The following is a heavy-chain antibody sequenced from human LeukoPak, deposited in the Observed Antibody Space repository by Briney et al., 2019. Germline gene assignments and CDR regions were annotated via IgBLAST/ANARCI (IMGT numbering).Heavy chain of an antibody. CDR2: ISSSSSTI. V-gene: IGHV3-48*04. Sequence: GGSLRLSCAASGFTFSSYSMNWVRQAPGKGLGWVSSISSSSSTIYYADSVKGRFTISRDNAKNSLYLQMHSLRAEDTAVYYCARARYRYCSSTSCSWYFDYWGQGTLVTVSS. CDR1: GFTFSSYS. CDR3: ARARYRYCSSTSCSWYFDY. J-gene: IGHJ4*02. D-gene: IGHD2-2*01.